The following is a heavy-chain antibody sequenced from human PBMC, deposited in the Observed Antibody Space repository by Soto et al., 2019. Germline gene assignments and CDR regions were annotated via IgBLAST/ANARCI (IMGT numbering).Heavy chain of an antibody. J-gene: IGHJ5*02. D-gene: IGHD1-26*01. CDR3: ANAYGGRSLS. CDR2: IYWDDAK. V-gene: IGHV2-5*02. Sequence: QITLKESGPTLVKPTQTLTLTCTFSGFSLSTSRVGVGWIRQPPGKALERLAVIYWDDAKTYRPSLKSRHTITEATSKTQVALTMTPMDPVDTATYYCANAYGGRSLSWGQGTLVTVSS. CDR1: GFSLSTSRVG.